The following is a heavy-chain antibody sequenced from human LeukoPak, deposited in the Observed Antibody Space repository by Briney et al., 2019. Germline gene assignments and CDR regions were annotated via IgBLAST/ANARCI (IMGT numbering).Heavy chain of an antibody. J-gene: IGHJ6*03. CDR2: INYSGST. Sequence: SETLSLTCAVYGGSFSGYYWSWIRQPPGKGLEWIGEINYSGSTNYNPSLKSRVTISVDTSKNQFSLRLSSVTAADTAVYYCARDWGVSARPGYMDVWGKGTTVTVSS. CDR3: ARDWGVSARPGYMDV. V-gene: IGHV4-34*01. CDR1: GGSFSGYY. D-gene: IGHD6-6*01.